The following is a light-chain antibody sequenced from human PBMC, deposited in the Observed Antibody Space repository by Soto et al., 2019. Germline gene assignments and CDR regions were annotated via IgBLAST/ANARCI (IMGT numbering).Light chain of an antibody. J-gene: IGLJ1*01. CDR1: SSDIGNYHL. Sequence: QSVLIQPASVSGSPGQSITISCTGTSSDIGNYHLVSWYQHHPGKAPKLIIYEVSKWPSGVSDRFSGSKSGYTASLTISGLQAEDEADSYCCSYAGVNWGYVLGTWTKLT. V-gene: IGLV2-23*02. CDR3: CSYAGVNWGYV. CDR2: EVS.